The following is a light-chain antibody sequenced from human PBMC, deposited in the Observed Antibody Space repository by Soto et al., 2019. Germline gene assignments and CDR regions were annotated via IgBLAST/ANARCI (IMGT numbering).Light chain of an antibody. CDR3: SSYSRSRIYV. CDR2: EVS. Sequence: QSVLTQPASVSGSPGQSITISCTGTHSDVGGYNYVSWYQQHPGKAPKLMIYEVSNRPSGVSNRFSGSKSGNTASLTISELQAEDEADDYRSSYSRSRIYVLGNGTKVT. CDR1: HSDVGGYNY. V-gene: IGLV2-14*01. J-gene: IGLJ1*01.